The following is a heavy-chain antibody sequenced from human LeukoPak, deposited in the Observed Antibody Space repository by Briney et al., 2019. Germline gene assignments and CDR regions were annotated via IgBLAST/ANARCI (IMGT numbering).Heavy chain of an antibody. Sequence: PGGSLRLSCAASGFTFSNFAMSWVRQAPEKGLEWVAAISGSGGSRYHADPIQGRFTISRDNSNNTLYLQMKSLRADDTAVYYCARDTYRYYSVSDRFFHLWGRGTLVTVSS. CDR2: ISGSGGSR. D-gene: IGHD3-10*01. J-gene: IGHJ2*01. V-gene: IGHV3-23*01. CDR3: ARDTYRYYSVSDRFFHL. CDR1: GFTFSNFA.